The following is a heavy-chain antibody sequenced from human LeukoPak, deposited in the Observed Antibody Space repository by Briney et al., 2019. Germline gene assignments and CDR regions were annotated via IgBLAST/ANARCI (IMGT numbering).Heavy chain of an antibody. CDR1: GGSISSSCYY. V-gene: IGHV4-39*01. CDR3: ARRNEYSSSGFDY. J-gene: IGHJ4*02. CDR2: IYYSGST. D-gene: IGHD6-6*01. Sequence: SETLSLTCTVSGGSISSSCYYWGWIRQPPGKGLEWIGSIYYSGSTYYNPSLKSRVTISVDTSKNQFSLKLSSVTAADTAVYYCARRNEYSSSGFDYWGQGTLVTVSS.